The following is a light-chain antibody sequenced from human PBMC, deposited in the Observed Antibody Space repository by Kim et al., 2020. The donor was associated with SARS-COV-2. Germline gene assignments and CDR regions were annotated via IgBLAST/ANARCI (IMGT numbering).Light chain of an antibody. CDR1: SSDVGGYNF. J-gene: IGLJ3*02. CDR3: CSYAGTYSLV. V-gene: IGLV2-11*01. CDR2: DVT. Sequence: QSALTQPRSVSGSPGQSVSISFTGTSSDVGGYNFVSWYQHHPGKAPKLIIYDVTKRPSGVPDRFSGSKSGNTASLTISGLQADDEADYYCCSYAGTYSLVFGGGTQLTVL.